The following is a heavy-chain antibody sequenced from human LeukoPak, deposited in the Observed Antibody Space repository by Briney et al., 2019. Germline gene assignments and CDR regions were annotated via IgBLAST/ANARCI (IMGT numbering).Heavy chain of an antibody. J-gene: IGHJ3*02. V-gene: IGHV1-46*03. D-gene: IGHD1-1*01. CDR1: GYTFTSYY. Sequence: ASVKVSCKASGYTFTSYYMHWVRHAPGQGLEWMGIINPSAGSTSYAQKFQGRVTMTRDTSTSTFYMELSSLRSEDTAVYYCARVTKTGATPIGIWGQGTMVTVSS. CDR3: ARVTKTGATPIGI. CDR2: INPSAGST.